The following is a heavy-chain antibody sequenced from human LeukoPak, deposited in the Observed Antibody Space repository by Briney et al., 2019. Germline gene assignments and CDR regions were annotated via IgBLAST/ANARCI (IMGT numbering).Heavy chain of an antibody. CDR3: ARYSYSSGLYYFDY. CDR1: GGPISSYY. J-gene: IGHJ4*02. Sequence: SETLSLTCTISGGPISSYYWSWIRQPTGMGLEWIGYMYYSGYTNYNPSLKSRVTTSVDMSKNQFSLKLSSVTAADTAVYYCARYSYSSGLYYFDYWGQGTLVTVSS. CDR2: MYYSGYT. D-gene: IGHD6-19*01. V-gene: IGHV4-59*01.